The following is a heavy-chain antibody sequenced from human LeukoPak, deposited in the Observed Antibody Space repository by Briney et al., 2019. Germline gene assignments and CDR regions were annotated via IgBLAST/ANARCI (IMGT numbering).Heavy chain of an antibody. CDR1: GFTFSSYG. CDR3: ARLDILTGNYYYFNF. J-gene: IGHJ4*02. CDR2: ISYDGSNK. V-gene: IGHV3-30*03. D-gene: IGHD3-9*01. Sequence: VQPGRSLRLSCAASGFTFSSYGMHWVRQAPGKGLEWVAVISYDGSNKGYADSVKGRFTLSRDNAKNTLYLQMNSLRAEDTAVYYCARLDILTGNYYYFNFWGQGTLVTVSS.